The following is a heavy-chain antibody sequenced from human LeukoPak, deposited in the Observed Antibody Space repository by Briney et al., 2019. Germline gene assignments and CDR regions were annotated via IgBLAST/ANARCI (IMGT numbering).Heavy chain of an antibody. CDR1: GGSISSGDYY. CDR3: ARGLARFYGDASDF. Sequence: SQTLSLTCTVSGGSISSGDYYWNWIRQPPGKGLEWIGFIYYRGSAYYNPSLKSRVIISVDTSKNQFSLNLSSVTAADTAVYFCARGLARFYGDASDFWGQGTLVTVSS. V-gene: IGHV4-30-4*01. D-gene: IGHD4-17*01. J-gene: IGHJ4*02. CDR2: IYYRGSA.